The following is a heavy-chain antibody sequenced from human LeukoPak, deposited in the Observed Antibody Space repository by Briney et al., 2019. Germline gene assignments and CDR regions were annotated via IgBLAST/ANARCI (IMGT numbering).Heavy chain of an antibody. CDR2: ISGSGARI. V-gene: IGHV3-23*01. CDR3: ATDPPGTGDFAKYYFDS. J-gene: IGHJ4*02. CDR1: GFTFVTYA. Sequence: GGSLRLSCAASGFTFVTYAMTWVRQAPGKGLEWVSSISGSGARIHYADSAKGRFTISRDNSKNTLSVQMNSLRAEDTAVYYCATDPPGTGDFAKYYFDSWGQGTLITVSS. D-gene: IGHD4-17*01.